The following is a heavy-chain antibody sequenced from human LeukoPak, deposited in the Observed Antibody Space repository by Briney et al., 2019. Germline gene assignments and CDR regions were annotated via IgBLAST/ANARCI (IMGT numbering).Heavy chain of an antibody. Sequence: SETLSLTCIVSGGSISSSGYYWSWIRQHPGKGLEWIGYIYHSGNSYYNPSLKSRVIISVDTSKNQFSLKLNSVTAADTAVYYCARDSSGGYGFIDYWGQGSLVTVFS. CDR3: ARDSSGGYGFIDY. CDR1: GGSISSSGYY. J-gene: IGHJ4*02. CDR2: IYHSGNS. D-gene: IGHD5-12*01. V-gene: IGHV4-31*03.